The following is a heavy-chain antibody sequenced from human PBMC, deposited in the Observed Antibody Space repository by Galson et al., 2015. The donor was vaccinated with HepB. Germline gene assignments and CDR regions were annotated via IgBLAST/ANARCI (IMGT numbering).Heavy chain of an antibody. D-gene: IGHD1-1*01. J-gene: IGHJ6*04. CDR1: GYTFTDYY. Sequence: SVKVSCKASGYTFTDYYIFWVRQAPGQGPEWMGWINPNSGGTNYAQKIQGRVAVTRDTSITTAYMELTRLTSDDTAVYYCARAYSRGLVQSMGVWGKGSTVTASS. CDR3: ARAYSRGLVQSMGV. CDR2: INPNSGGT. V-gene: IGHV1-2*02.